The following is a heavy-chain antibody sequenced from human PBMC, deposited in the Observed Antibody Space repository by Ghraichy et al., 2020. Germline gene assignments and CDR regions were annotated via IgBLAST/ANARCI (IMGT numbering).Heavy chain of an antibody. CDR3: ARDRDDNGWYFYYDF. Sequence: ASVKVSCKASAYTFIAYYIHWVRQAPGQGPEWMGWINSNSGGTNYAQKFQGRVTRTRDTSISTAYMELSRLRSDDTAVYYCARDRDDNGWYFYYDFWGQGTLVTVSS. V-gene: IGHV1-2*02. CDR1: AYTFIAYY. CDR2: INSNSGGT. J-gene: IGHJ4*02. D-gene: IGHD6-19*01.